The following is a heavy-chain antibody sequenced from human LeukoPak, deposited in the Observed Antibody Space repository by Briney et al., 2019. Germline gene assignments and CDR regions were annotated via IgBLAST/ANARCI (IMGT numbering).Heavy chain of an antibody. Sequence: SETLSLTCTVSGGSISSYYWSWIRQPAGKGLEWIGRIYTSGSTNYNPSLKSRVTMSVDTSKNQISLKLSSVTAADTAVYYCARTIAAAAPYYFDYWGQGTLVTVSS. D-gene: IGHD6-13*01. CDR3: ARTIAAAAPYYFDY. CDR1: GGSISSYY. CDR2: IYTSGST. J-gene: IGHJ4*02. V-gene: IGHV4-4*07.